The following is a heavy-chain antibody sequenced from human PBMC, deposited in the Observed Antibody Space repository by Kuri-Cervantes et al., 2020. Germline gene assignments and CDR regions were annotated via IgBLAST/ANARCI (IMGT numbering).Heavy chain of an antibody. CDR3: ERVRRVRQAGYYMDV. Sequence: ASVKVSCKASGYTFTNYGISWVRQVPGQVLEWMGRISAYDGDKNFAQKLQVRVTMTTGTSTRTAYRELRSLKSDDTAVYYCERVRRVRQAGYYMDVWGKGTTVTVSS. V-gene: IGHV1-18*01. D-gene: IGHD3-3*01. CDR1: GYTFTNYG. J-gene: IGHJ6*03. CDR2: ISAYDGDK.